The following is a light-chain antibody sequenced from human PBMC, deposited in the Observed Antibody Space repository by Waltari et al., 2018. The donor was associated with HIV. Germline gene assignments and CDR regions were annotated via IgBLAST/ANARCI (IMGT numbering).Light chain of an antibody. J-gene: IGLJ3*02. V-gene: IGLV1-44*01. CDR1: SSNIRSDT. CDR2: SYG. Sequence: QSVLNQSPSASGTPGQRVIIPCSGSSSNIRSDTVTCYQQFPGTAPKLLIYSYGQRPSGVPERFSGSKSATSASLAISGLRSEDEADYYCATWDDSLNAWVFGGGTKLTVL. CDR3: ATWDDSLNAWV.